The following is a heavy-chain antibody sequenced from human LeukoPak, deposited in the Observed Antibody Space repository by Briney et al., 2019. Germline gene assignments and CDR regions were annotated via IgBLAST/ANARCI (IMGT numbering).Heavy chain of an antibody. CDR1: GGSISSYY. CDR2: IYYSGST. V-gene: IGHV4-59*01. CDR3: ARESSRLYDWFDP. D-gene: IGHD2-8*01. Sequence: SETLSLTCTASGGSISSYYWSWIRQPPGKGLEWIGYIYYSGSTNYNPSLKSRVTISVDTSKNQFSLKLSSVTAADTAVYYCARESSRLYDWFDPWGRGTLVSVSS. J-gene: IGHJ5*02.